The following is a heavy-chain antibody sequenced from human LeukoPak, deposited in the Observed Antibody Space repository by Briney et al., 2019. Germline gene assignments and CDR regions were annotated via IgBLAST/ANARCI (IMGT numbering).Heavy chain of an antibody. J-gene: IGHJ6*02. V-gene: IGHV3-21*01. CDR3: ARVPSYYYGMDV. Sequence: PGGSLRLSCAASGFTFSSYSMNWVCQAPGKGLEWVSSISSSSSYIYYADSVKGRFTISRDNAKNSLYLQMNSLRAEDTAVYYCARVPSYYYGMDVWGQGTTVTVFS. CDR1: GFTFSSYS. CDR2: ISSSSSYI.